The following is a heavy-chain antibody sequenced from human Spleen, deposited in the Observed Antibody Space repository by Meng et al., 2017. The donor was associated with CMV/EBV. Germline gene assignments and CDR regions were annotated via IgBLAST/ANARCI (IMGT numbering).Heavy chain of an antibody. V-gene: IGHV5-51*01. D-gene: IGHD3-22*01. CDR3: ARRHYYDSSGYFERVYFDY. CDR2: IYPGDSDT. Sequence: GESLKISCKGSGYSFTRYWIGWVRQMPGKGLEWMGIIYPGDSDTRYSPSFQGQVTISADKSISTAYLQWSSLKASDTAMHYCARRHYYDSSGYFERVYFDYWGQGTLVTVSS. J-gene: IGHJ4*02. CDR1: GYSFTRYW.